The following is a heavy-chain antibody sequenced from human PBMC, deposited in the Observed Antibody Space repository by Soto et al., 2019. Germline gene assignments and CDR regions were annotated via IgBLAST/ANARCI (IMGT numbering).Heavy chain of an antibody. V-gene: IGHV2-5*02. CDR2: IYWGDDK. J-gene: IGHJ5*02. CDR1: GFSLSTSGVG. CDR3: AHRQWELELHSISWFDP. D-gene: IGHD1-7*01. Sequence: ESGPTLVNPTQTLTLTCTFSGFSLSTSGVGVGWIRQPPGKALEWLALIYWGDDKRYSPSLKSRLTITKDTSKNQVVLTMTNMDPVDTATYYCAHRQWELELHSISWFDPWGQGTLVTVS.